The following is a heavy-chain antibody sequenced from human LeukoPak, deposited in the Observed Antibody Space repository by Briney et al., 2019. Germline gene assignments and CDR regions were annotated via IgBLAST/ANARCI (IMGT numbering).Heavy chain of an antibody. J-gene: IGHJ4*02. Sequence: GGSLRLSCAASGFTFSNHAMSWVRQAPGKGLEWVSDISGSGGSTYYADSVKGRFTISRDNSKNTLYLQMNSPRAEDTAVYYCAKDSGFSSSWQLGYWGQGTQVTVSS. CDR1: GFTFSNHA. D-gene: IGHD6-13*01. CDR3: AKDSGFSSSWQLGY. CDR2: ISGSGGST. V-gene: IGHV3-23*01.